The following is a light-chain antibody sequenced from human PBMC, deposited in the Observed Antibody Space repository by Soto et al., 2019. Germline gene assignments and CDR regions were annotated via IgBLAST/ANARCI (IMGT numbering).Light chain of an antibody. V-gene: IGLV2-14*01. CDR1: SSDIGGYDY. CDR2: DVT. J-gene: IGLJ2*01. CDR3: SSYTSTSTLVV. Sequence: QSALTQPASVSGSPGQSITISCTGTSSDIGGYDYVSWYQQYPGKVPKLMIYDVTNRASGVPSRFSASKSGDTASLTISGLQAEDDADYYCSSYTSTSTLVVFGGGTKLTVL.